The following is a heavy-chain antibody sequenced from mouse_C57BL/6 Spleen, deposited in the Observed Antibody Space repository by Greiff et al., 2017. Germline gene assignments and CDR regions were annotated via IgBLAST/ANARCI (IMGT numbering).Heavy chain of an antibody. V-gene: IGHV7-3*01. Sequence: EVNVVESGGGLVQSGGSLSLSCAASGFTFTDYYMSWVRQPPGKALEWLGFIRNKANGYTTESSASVKGRFTISRDNSQSILYLQMNALRAEDSATYYCARSTSSGYFDVWGTGTTVTVSS. CDR3: ARSTSSGYFDV. CDR1: GFTFTDYY. D-gene: IGHD1-1*01. CDR2: IRNKANGYTT. J-gene: IGHJ1*03.